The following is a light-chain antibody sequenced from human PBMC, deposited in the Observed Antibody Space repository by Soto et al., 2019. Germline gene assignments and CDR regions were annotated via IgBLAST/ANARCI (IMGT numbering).Light chain of an antibody. V-gene: IGKV1-39*01. Sequence: DIQMTQSPSSLSASVGDGVTITCRASQHISSYLNWYQQKRGKAPKLLIYIATTLQSGVPSRFSSSGPRTDFTLTISSLQPEDFATYYCQQSYNTPWTCGQGTKVDIK. CDR3: QQSYNTPWT. J-gene: IGKJ1*01. CDR2: IAT. CDR1: QHISSY.